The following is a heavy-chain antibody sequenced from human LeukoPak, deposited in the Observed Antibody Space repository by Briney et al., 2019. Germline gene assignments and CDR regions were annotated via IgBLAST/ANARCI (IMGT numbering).Heavy chain of an antibody. D-gene: IGHD6-19*01. Sequence: SQTLSLTCTVSGGSISSGDYYWSWIRQPAGQGLEWIGRIYTSGNTNYNPSLDSRVTISVDTSKNQFSLKLSSVTAADTAVYYCARVGIAVAGSLDYFDYWGQGTLVTVSS. CDR3: ARVGIAVAGSLDYFDY. CDR1: GGSISSGDYY. V-gene: IGHV4-61*02. J-gene: IGHJ4*02. CDR2: IYTSGNT.